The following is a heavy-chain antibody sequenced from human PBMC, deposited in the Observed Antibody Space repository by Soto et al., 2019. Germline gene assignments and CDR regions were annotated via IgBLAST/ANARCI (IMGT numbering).Heavy chain of an antibody. CDR1: GGSFSGYY. CDR3: AREGVDTAMDDAFDI. Sequence: GSLRLSCAVYGGSFSGYYWSWIRQPPGKGLEWIGEINHSGSTNYNPSLKSRVTISVDTSKNQFSLKLSSVTAADTAVYYCAREGVDTAMDDAFDIWCQVTMVTVSS. V-gene: IGHV4-34*01. D-gene: IGHD5-18*01. J-gene: IGHJ3*02. CDR2: INHSGST.